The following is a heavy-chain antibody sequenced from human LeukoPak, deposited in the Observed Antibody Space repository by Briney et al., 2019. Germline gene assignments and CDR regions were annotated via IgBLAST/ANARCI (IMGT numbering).Heavy chain of an antibody. D-gene: IGHD1-26*01. CDR1: GGSISSSNW. Sequence: PSGTLSLTCAVSGGSISSSNWWSWVRQPPGKGLEWIGEIYHSGSTNYNPSLKSRVTISVDKSKNQFSLKLSSVTAADTAVYYCARVDNSGSYITYYFDHWGQGTLVTVSS. CDR2: IYHSGST. CDR3: ARVDNSGSYITYYFDH. J-gene: IGHJ4*02. V-gene: IGHV4-4*02.